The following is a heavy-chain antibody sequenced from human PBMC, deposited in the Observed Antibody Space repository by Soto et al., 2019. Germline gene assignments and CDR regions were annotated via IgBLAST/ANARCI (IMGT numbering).Heavy chain of an antibody. J-gene: IGHJ2*01. V-gene: IGHV1-18*01. Sequence: HAQLVQSGPEVKEPGASVKVSCKASGYTFSSHGIYWVRQAPGQGLEWMGWISPHNAKTHYAQSLQGRVILTTDTSTSTAYMDLRSLRSDDTAVYYCVREAGDYDWYFDLWGRGTPVTVSS. CDR1: GYTFSSHG. CDR3: VREAGDYDWYFDL. D-gene: IGHD4-17*01. CDR2: ISPHNAKT.